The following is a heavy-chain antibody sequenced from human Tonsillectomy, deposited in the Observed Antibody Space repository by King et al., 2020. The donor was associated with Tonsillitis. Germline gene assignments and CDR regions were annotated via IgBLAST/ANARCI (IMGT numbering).Heavy chain of an antibody. V-gene: IGHV3-23*04. CDR1: GFTFSSYA. CDR3: AKENTATSVPDYVDY. CDR2: ISGGGDST. D-gene: IGHD5-18*01. Sequence: VQLVESGGGLVQPGGSLRLSCAASGFTFSSYAMNWVRQAPGKGLEWVSAISGGGDSTYDADSVKGRFTISRDNSKNTLYLQMNSLRAEDTAVYYCAKENTATSVPDYVDYWGQGTLVTVSS. J-gene: IGHJ4*02.